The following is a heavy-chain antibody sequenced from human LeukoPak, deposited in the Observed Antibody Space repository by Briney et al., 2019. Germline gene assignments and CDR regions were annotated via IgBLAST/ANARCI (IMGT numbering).Heavy chain of an antibody. CDR3: ARDRHCSGGSCSGL. J-gene: IGHJ4*02. CDR1: GLTFRNIY. V-gene: IGHV3-53*01. Sequence: GGSLRLSCAASGLTFRNIYMKGVRQAPGKGLEWVSLIYSGGSTYYADSVKGRFTISRDNPKNTVYLQMSNLRAEDTAVYYCARDRHCSGGSCSGLWGQGTLVTVSS. D-gene: IGHD2-15*01. CDR2: IYSGGST.